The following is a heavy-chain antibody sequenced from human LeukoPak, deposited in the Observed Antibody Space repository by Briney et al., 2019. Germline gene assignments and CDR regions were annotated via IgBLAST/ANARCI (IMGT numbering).Heavy chain of an antibody. V-gene: IGHV1-18*01. CDR2: ISAYNGNT. J-gene: IGHJ4*02. Sequence: GASVKVSCKASGYTFTSYGISWVRQAPGQGLEWMGWISAYNGNTNYAQKFQGRVTMTRDTSTSTVYMELSSLRSEDTAVYYCARSRDGYNLFDYWGQGTLVTVSS. CDR3: ARSRDGYNLFDY. CDR1: GYTFTSYG. D-gene: IGHD5-24*01.